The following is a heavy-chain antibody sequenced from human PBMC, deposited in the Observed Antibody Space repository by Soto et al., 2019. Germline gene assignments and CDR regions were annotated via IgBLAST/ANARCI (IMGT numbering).Heavy chain of an antibody. J-gene: IGHJ4*02. CDR2: IYYSGST. CDR3: ERHRYSYGSYYFDY. D-gene: IGHD5-18*01. CDR1: GGSINSYY. V-gene: IGHV4-59*08. Sequence: SETLSLTCTVSGGSINSYYWSWIRQPPGKGLEWIGYIYYSGSTNYNPSLKSRVTISVDTSKDQFSLRLSSVTAADTALYYCERHRYSYGSYYFDYWGQGTLVTVSS.